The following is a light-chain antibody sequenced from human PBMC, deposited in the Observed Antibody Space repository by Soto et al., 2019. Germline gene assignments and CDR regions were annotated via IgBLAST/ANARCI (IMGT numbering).Light chain of an antibody. J-gene: IGKJ1*01. CDR3: QQYTSFICT. CDR2: KAS. V-gene: IGKV1-5*03. Sequence: DIQMTPSPSTLSASVGDRGTIVCRASQSISSWLAWYQQKPGKAPKLLISKASNLDSGVPSRFSGSGSGTEFNLTISSLQPEDFATYYCQQYTSFICTFGRGTKGDIK. CDR1: QSISSW.